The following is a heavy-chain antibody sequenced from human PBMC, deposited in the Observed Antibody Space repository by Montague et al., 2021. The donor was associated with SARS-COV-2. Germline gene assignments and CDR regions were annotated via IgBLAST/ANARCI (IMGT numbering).Heavy chain of an antibody. CDR1: GFTFSSYA. D-gene: IGHD1-26*01. CDR2: ISGSGGYT. CDR3: AKNKLGPTPTDAFDL. Sequence: SLRLSCAASGFTFSSYAMTWVRQAPGRGLEWVSAISGSGGYTYYADPVKGRFTISRDNSKNMLYLQMSSLRVEDTATYYCAKNKLGPTPTDAFDLWGQGTMVTVSS. V-gene: IGHV3-23*01. J-gene: IGHJ3*01.